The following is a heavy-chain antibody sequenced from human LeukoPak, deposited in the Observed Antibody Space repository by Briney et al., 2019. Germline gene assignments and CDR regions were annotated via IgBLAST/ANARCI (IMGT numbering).Heavy chain of an antibody. CDR2: IYYSGST. V-gene: IGHV4-59*01. D-gene: IGHD5-24*01. CDR1: GGSISSYY. J-gene: IGHJ6*03. Sequence: PSETLSLTCTASGGSISSYYWSWIRQPPGKGLEWIGYIYYSGSTNYNPSLKSRVTISVDTSKNQFSLKLSSVTAADTAVYYCARVHRGYHYMDVWGKGTTVTVSS. CDR3: ARVHRGYHYMDV.